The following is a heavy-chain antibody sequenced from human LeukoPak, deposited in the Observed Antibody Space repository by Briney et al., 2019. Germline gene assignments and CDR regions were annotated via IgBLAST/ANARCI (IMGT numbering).Heavy chain of an antibody. V-gene: IGHV1-18*01. CDR3: ARPPRYSSSWSYFDY. CDR2: ISAYNGNT. CDR1: GYTFTSYG. J-gene: IGHJ4*02. Sequence: ASVKVSCKASGYTFTSYGISWVRQAPGQGLEWMGWISAYNGNTNYAQKLQGRVTMTTDTSTSTAYIELRNLRSDDTAVDYCARPPRYSSSWSYFDYWGQGTLVTVSS. D-gene: IGHD6-13*01.